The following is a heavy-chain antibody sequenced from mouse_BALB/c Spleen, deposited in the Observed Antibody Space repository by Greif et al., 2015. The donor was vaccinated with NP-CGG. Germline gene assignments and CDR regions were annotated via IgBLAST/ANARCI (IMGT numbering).Heavy chain of an antibody. CDR3: VGGFAY. Sequence: VKLVESGPGLVAPSQSLSITCTVSGFSFTSYDISWIRQPPGKGLEWLGVIWTGGGTNYNSAFMSRLSISKDNSKSQVSLKMNSLQTDDTAIYYCVGGFAYWGQGTLVTVSA. CDR1: GFSFTSYD. CDR2: IWTGGGT. V-gene: IGHV2-9-2*01. J-gene: IGHJ3*01.